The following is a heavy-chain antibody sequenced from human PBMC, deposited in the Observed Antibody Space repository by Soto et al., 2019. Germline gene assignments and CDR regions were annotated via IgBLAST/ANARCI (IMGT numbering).Heavy chain of an antibody. CDR3: ASYRREVHYFMDV. D-gene: IGHD3-16*02. J-gene: IGHJ6*03. CDR1: GGYISSGSYY. Sequence: PSETLSLTCTVSGGYISSGSYYWSWIRQPPGKGLEWIGYIYYTGSTNYNPSLESRVAMSIDTSKNQFSLQLTSVSAADTAVYYCASYRREVHYFMDVWGTGTAVTVSS. CDR2: IYYTGST. V-gene: IGHV4-61*01.